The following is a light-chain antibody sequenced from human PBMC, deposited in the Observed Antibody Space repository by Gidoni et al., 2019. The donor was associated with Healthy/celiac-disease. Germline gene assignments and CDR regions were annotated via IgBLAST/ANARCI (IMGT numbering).Light chain of an antibody. Sequence: DIQMTQSPSSLSASVGDRVTITCRESQSISSYLNWYQQKPGKAPKLLTYAASSLQSGVPSRFSGSGSGTDFTLTISSLQPEDFATYYCQQSYSTPLFTFGPGTKVDIK. CDR2: AAS. J-gene: IGKJ3*01. CDR3: QQSYSTPLFT. CDR1: QSISSY. V-gene: IGKV1-39*01.